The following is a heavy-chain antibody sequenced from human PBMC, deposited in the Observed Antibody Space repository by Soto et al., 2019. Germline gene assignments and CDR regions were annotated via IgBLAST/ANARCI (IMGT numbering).Heavy chain of an antibody. CDR1: GYTFTEFD. D-gene: IGHD3-3*01. CDR3: ARVVRFFGGHAGY. Sequence: ASVKVSCKTSGYTFTEFDINWVRQAPGQGLEWMGWMNTNTGNTGYAQKFQGRATMTRDTSISTAYMELRRLRSEDTAVYYCARVVRFFGGHAGYWGQGTLVTVSS. J-gene: IGHJ4*02. CDR2: MNTNTGNT. V-gene: IGHV1-8*01.